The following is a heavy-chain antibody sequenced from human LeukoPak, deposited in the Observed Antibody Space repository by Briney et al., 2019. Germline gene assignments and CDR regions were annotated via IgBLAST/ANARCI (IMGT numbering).Heavy chain of an antibody. D-gene: IGHD6-13*01. CDR2: IYYSGST. CDR3: ARHSRGIAAAGNFDY. J-gene: IGHJ4*02. Sequence: PSETLSLTCTVSGGSISSSSYYWGWIRQPPGKGLEWIGSIYYSGSTYYNPSLKSRVTISVDTSKNQFSLKLSSVTAADTAVYYCARHSRGIAAAGNFDYWGQGTLVTVSS. CDR1: GGSISSSSYY. V-gene: IGHV4-39*01.